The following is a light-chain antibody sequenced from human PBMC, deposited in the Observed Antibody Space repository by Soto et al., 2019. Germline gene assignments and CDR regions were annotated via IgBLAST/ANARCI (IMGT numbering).Light chain of an antibody. CDR3: QQRSNWPRT. CDR1: QSISRY. J-gene: IGKJ1*01. Sequence: EIVLTQSPATLSLSPGERAKLSCRASQSISRYLFWYQHKPGQAPRLLIYDASNRASGIPARFSGSGFGTDFTLTINSLEPEDFAVYYCQQRSNWPRTFGQGTKVDNK. CDR2: DAS. V-gene: IGKV3-11*01.